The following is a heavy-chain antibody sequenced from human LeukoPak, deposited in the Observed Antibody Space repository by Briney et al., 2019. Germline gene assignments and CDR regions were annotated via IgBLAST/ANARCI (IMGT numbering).Heavy chain of an antibody. Sequence: GGSLRLSCAAPGFTFSSYSMNWVRQAPGKGLEWVSSISSSSSYIYYADSVKGRFTISRDNAKNSLYLQMNSLRAEDTAVYYCARIFEGLPFDIWGQGTMVTVSS. CDR1: GFTFSSYS. V-gene: IGHV3-21*01. D-gene: IGHD2-15*01. J-gene: IGHJ3*02. CDR2: ISSSSSYI. CDR3: ARIFEGLPFDI.